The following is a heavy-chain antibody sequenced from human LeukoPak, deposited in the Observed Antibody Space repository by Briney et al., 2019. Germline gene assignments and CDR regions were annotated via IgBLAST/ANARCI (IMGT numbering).Heavy chain of an antibody. D-gene: IGHD4-11*01. CDR2: INHSGST. J-gene: IGHJ6*03. Sequence: SETLSLTCAVYGGSFSGYYWSWIRQPPGKGLEWIGEINHSGSTNYNPSLKSRVTISVDTSKNQFSLKLSSVTAADTAVYYCASGAYSYYYMDVWGKGTTVTISS. V-gene: IGHV4-34*01. CDR1: GGSFSGYY. CDR3: ASGAYSYYYMDV.